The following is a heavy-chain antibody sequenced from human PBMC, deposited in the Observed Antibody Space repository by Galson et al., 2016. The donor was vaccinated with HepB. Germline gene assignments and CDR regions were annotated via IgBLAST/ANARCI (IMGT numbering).Heavy chain of an antibody. D-gene: IGHD3-3*01. CDR2: ISYDGSHK. Sequence: SLRLSCAASGFTFSTYAIHWVRQAPGKGLEWVAVISYDGSHKYYADSVKGRFTISRDNSKDTLYLQMNSLRAEDTAVYYCVRDGRIRSGSFRRWDYWGRGTLVTVSS. CDR1: GFTFSTYA. J-gene: IGHJ4*02. V-gene: IGHV3-30*04. CDR3: VRDGRIRSGSFRRWDY.